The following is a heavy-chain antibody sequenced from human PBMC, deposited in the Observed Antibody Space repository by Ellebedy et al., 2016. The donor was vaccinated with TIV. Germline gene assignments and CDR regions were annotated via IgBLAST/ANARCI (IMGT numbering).Heavy chain of an antibody. J-gene: IGHJ4*02. Sequence: AASVKVSCKASGYTFTSYYIHWMRQAPGQGLEWMGIMNANDGDTTYAQKFQGRVTMTRDTSPPTVYMELTSLRFEDTAVYYCARAAAMTKVSPPSAYWGQGTLVTVSS. V-gene: IGHV1-46*01. D-gene: IGHD4-17*01. CDR2: MNANDGDT. CDR1: GYTFTSYY. CDR3: ARAAAMTKVSPPSAY.